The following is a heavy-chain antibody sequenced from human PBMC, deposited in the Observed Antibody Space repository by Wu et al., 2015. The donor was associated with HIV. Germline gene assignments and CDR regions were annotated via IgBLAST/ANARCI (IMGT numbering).Heavy chain of an antibody. CDR3: ARDRLLRFLEWSQEGGNWFDP. J-gene: IGHJ5*02. CDR1: GYTFTSYD. V-gene: IGHV1-8*03. D-gene: IGHD3-3*01. Sequence: QVQLVQSGAEVKKPGASVKVSCKASGYTFTSYDINWVRQATGQGLEWMGWMNPNSGNTGYAQKFQGRVTITRNTSISTAYMELSSLRSEDTAVYYCARDRLLRFLEWSQEGGNWFDPWGQGTLVTVSS. CDR2: MNPNSGNT.